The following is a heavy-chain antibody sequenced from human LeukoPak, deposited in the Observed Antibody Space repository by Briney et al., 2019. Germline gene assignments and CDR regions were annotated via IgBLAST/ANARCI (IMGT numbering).Heavy chain of an antibody. J-gene: IGHJ4*02. CDR1: GYTFTDYY. CDR2: VDPEDGET. CDR3: ATDVGGVRLGELYC. Sequence: ASVKISCKVSGYTFTDYYMRWVQQAPGKGLEWMGLVDPEDGETIYAEKFQGRVTITADTSTDTAYRELSSLRSEDTAVYYCATDVGGVRLGELYCWGQGTLVTVSS. D-gene: IGHD3-16*01. V-gene: IGHV1-69-2*01.